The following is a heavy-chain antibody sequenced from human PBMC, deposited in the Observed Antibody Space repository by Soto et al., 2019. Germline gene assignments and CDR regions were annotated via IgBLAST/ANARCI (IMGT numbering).Heavy chain of an antibody. J-gene: IGHJ4*02. CDR1: GGTFSSYA. D-gene: IGHD3-3*01. V-gene: IGHV1-69*06. Sequence: SVKVSCKASGGTFSSYAISWVRQAPGQGLEWMGGIIPIFGTANYAQKFQGRVTITADKSTTTAYMELSSLRSEATAVYYCASLETIFGYWGQGTLVTVSS. CDR2: IIPIFGTA. CDR3: ASLETIFGY.